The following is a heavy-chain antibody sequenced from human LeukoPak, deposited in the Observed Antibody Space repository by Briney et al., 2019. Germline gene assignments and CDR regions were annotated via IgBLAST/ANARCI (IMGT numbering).Heavy chain of an antibody. Sequence: PGGSLRLSCAASGFTFSSYAMHWVREAPGKGLEWVAVISYDGSNKYYADSVKGRFTISRHNSKNTLYLQMNSLRAEDTAVYYCARAPYDSSGFDAFDIWGQGTMVTVSS. V-gene: IGHV3-30-3*01. CDR2: ISYDGSNK. CDR1: GFTFSSYA. J-gene: IGHJ3*02. CDR3: ARAPYDSSGFDAFDI. D-gene: IGHD3-22*01.